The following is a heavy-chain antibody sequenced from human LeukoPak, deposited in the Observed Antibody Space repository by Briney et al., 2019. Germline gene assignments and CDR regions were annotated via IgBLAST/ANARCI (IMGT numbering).Heavy chain of an antibody. CDR1: GFTFNNYA. CDR2: ISGSCGTT. CDR3: AKVSGGGLYYDGMDV. J-gene: IGHJ6*02. D-gene: IGHD1-14*01. Sequence: GGSLRLSCAASGFTFNNYAMNLVRQAPGKGLEWGSVISGSCGTTYYADFVKGRFTISRDSSKNPLYLQMNSLRAEATAVYYCAKVSGGGLYYDGMDVWGQGTTVTVSS. V-gene: IGHV3-23*01.